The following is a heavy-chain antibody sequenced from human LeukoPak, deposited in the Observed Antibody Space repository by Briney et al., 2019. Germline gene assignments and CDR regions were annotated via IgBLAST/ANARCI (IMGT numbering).Heavy chain of an antibody. CDR2: INHSGSN. Sequence: SETLSLTCAVYGGSFSGYYWSWIRQPPGKGLEWIAEINHSGSNNYNPSLKSRGTILLDTSKNPFSLKLSSVTAADTAVYYCAGDRCSCGSCYSRYYCYGMDVWGKGTTVTVSS. J-gene: IGHJ6*04. D-gene: IGHD2-15*01. V-gene: IGHV4-34*01. CDR1: GGSFSGYY. CDR3: AGDRCSCGSCYSRYYCYGMDV.